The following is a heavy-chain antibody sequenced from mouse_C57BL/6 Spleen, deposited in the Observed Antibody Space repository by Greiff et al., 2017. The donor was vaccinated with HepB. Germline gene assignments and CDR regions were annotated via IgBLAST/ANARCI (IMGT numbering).Heavy chain of an antibody. Sequence: VQLQQSGPELVKPGASVKISCKASGYAFSSSWMNWVKQRPGKGLEWIGRIYPGDGDTNYNGKFKGKATLTADKSSSTAYMQLSSLTSEDSAVYFCAREGDGGAWFAYWGQGTLVTVSA. CDR1: GYAFSSSW. V-gene: IGHV1-82*01. CDR2: IYPGDGDT. J-gene: IGHJ3*01. CDR3: AREGDGGAWFAY.